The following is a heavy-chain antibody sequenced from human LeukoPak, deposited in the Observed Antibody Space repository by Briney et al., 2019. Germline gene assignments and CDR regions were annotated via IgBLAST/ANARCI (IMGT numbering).Heavy chain of an antibody. V-gene: IGHV1-2*02. Sequence: EASVKVSCKASGYTFTGYYMHWVRQAPGQGLEWMGWINPNSGGTNYAQKFQGRVTMTRDTSISTAYMELSRLRSDDTAVYYCTRDLRAYGGDYYMDVWGKGTTVTVSS. CDR1: GYTFTGYY. J-gene: IGHJ6*03. D-gene: IGHD4-23*01. CDR2: INPNSGGT. CDR3: TRDLRAYGGDYYMDV.